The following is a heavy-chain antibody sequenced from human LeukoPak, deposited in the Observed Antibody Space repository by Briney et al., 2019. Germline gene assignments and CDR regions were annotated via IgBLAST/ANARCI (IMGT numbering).Heavy chain of an antibody. CDR3: GGSGSYYNLYNWFDP. D-gene: IGHD3-10*01. CDR2: IIPILSIA. J-gene: IGHJ5*02. CDR1: GGTFSSYA. Sequence: ASVKVSCKASGGTFSSYAISWVRQAPGQGLEWMGRIIPILSIANYAQKFQGRVAITADKSTSTAYMELSSLRSEDTAVYYCGGSGSYYNLYNWFDPWGQGTLVTVSS. V-gene: IGHV1-69*04.